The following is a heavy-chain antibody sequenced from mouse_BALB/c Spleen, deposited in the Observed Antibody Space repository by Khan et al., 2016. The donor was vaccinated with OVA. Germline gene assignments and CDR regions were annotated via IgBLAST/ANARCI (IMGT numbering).Heavy chain of an antibody. CDR2: IYPGSDGT. J-gene: IGHJ3*01. CDR3: ARAGWDVFAY. Sequence: QVQLQQSGPELVKPGASVKMSCKASGYTFTDYVMNWVKQRTGQGLEWIGQIYPGSDGTYYNEKFKGKATLTADRSSSTAYMQLSSLTSEVSAVYFCARAGWDVFAYWGQGTLVTVSA. CDR1: GYTFTDYV. D-gene: IGHD4-1*01. V-gene: IGHV1-77*01.